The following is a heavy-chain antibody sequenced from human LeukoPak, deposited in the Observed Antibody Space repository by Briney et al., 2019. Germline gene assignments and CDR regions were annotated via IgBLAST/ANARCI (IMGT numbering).Heavy chain of an antibody. D-gene: IGHD1-14*01. CDR3: ARDSPMRSELRAHYYYYMDV. CDR2: IYTSGST. CDR1: GGSISSGSYY. V-gene: IGHV4-61*02. J-gene: IGHJ6*03. Sequence: NPSETLSLTCTVSGGSISSGSYYWSWIRQPAGKGLEWIGRIYTSGSTNYNPSLKSRVTISVDTSKNQFSLKLSSVTAADTAVYYCARDSPMRSELRAHYYYYMDVWGKGTTVTVSS.